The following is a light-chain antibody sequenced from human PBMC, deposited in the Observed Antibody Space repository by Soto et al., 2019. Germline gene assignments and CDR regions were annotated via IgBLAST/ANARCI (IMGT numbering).Light chain of an antibody. CDR2: ATS. Sequence: AIQMTQSPSSLSASVGDRVTITCRASQGIRNDLGWYQQKPGKAPRLLIFATSTLHSGVPSRFSGSGFGTDFTLTISSLQPEDVANYYCLQDYSYPRTFGPGTKVDLK. CDR3: LQDYSYPRT. J-gene: IGKJ3*01. CDR1: QGIRND. V-gene: IGKV1-6*01.